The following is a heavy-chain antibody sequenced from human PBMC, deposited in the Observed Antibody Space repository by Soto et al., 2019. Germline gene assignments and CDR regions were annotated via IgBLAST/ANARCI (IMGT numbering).Heavy chain of an antibody. V-gene: IGHV3-21*01. CDR3: ARDRITMIVVAPFDY. J-gene: IGHJ4*02. CDR1: GFTFSSYS. Sequence: GGSLRLSCAASGFTFSSYSMNWVRQAPGKGLEWVSSISSSSSYIYYADSVKGRFTISRDNAKNSLYLQMNSLRAEDTAVYYCARDRITMIVVAPFDYWAREPWSPSPQ. CDR2: ISSSSSYI. D-gene: IGHD3-22*01.